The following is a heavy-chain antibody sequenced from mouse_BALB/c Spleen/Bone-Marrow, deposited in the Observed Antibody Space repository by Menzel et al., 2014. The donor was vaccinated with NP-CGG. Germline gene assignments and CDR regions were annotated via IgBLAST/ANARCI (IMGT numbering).Heavy chain of an antibody. V-gene: IGHV1-7*01. CDR2: INPSTGDT. Sequence: QGQLQQSGAVLAKPGASVKMSCKASGYTFTRYWMHWVKQRPGQGLEWIGYINPSTGDTEYNQKFKDKATLTAYMSSSTANMQLSSLTSEESAVYYCARGNYEAMDSWGQGTSVTVS. CDR1: GYTFTRYW. D-gene: IGHD2-1*01. J-gene: IGHJ4*01. CDR3: ARGNYEAMDS.